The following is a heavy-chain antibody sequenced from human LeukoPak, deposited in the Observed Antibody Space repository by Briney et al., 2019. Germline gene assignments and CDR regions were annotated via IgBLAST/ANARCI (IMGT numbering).Heavy chain of an antibody. CDR1: GYTFTSYG. D-gene: IGHD5-18*01. CDR3: ARAFIGYSLAS. J-gene: IGHJ5*02. Sequence: ASVKVSCKASGYTFTSYGISWVRQAPGQGLEWMGWISAYNGNTNYAQKLQGRVTMTTDTSTSTAYMELSSLRSEDTAVYYCARAFIGYSLASWGQGTLVTVSS. V-gene: IGHV1-18*01. CDR2: ISAYNGNT.